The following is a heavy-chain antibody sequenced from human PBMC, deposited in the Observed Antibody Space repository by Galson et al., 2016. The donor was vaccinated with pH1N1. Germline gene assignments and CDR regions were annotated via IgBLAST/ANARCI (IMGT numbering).Heavy chain of an antibody. V-gene: IGHV6-1*01. CDR1: GDSVSSNSAT. J-gene: IGHJ3*02. Sequence: CAISGDSVSSNSATWNWIRQSPSRGLEWLGRTYYRSKWYNDYAESVKSRIIISPDTSKNQLSLQLNSVTPADTAVYYCARGVIDYDLWSGYQDHAAFDTWGQGTMVIVSS. D-gene: IGHD3-3*01. CDR2: TYYRSKWYN. CDR3: ARGVIDYDLWSGYQDHAAFDT.